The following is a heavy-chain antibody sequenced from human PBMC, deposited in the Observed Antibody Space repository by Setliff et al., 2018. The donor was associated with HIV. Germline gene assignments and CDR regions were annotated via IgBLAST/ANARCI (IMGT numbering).Heavy chain of an antibody. J-gene: IGHJ4*02. V-gene: IGHV4-61*02. CDR2: IYTSGST. CDR1: GGSISSGSYY. CDR3: AREYSSSWYRYFDY. Sequence: PSETLSLTCTVSGGSISSGSYYWSWIRQPAGKGLEWIGRIYTSGSTNYNPSLKSRVTISVDTSKNQSSLKLSSVTAADTAMYYCAREYSSSWYRYFDYWGQGTLVTVTS. D-gene: IGHD6-13*01.